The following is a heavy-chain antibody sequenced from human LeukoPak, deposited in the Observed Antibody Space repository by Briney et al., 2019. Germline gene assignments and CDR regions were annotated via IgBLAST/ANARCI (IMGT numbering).Heavy chain of an antibody. Sequence: ASVKVSCKASGGTFSSYAISWVRQAPGQGLEWMGGIIPIFGTANYAQKFQGRVTITTDESTSTAYMELSSLRSEDTAVYYCARSFSGYSERDFDNWGQGTLVTVSS. D-gene: IGHD3-22*01. CDR1: GGTFSSYA. J-gene: IGHJ4*02. CDR2: IIPIFGTA. CDR3: ARSFSGYSERDFDN. V-gene: IGHV1-69*05.